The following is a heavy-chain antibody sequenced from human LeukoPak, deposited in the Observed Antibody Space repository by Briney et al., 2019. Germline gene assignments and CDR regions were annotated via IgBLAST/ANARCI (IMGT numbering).Heavy chain of an antibody. J-gene: IGHJ3*02. Sequence: SVKVSCKASGGTFSSYAISWVRQAPGQGLEWMGGIIPIFGTANYAQKFQGRVTITADKSTSTAYMELSSLRSEDTAVYYCARGLQEILAWLTAFSAFDIWGQRTMVTVSS. V-gene: IGHV1-69*06. CDR3: ARGLQEILAWLTAFSAFDI. CDR2: IIPIFGTA. CDR1: GGTFSSYA. D-gene: IGHD6-19*01.